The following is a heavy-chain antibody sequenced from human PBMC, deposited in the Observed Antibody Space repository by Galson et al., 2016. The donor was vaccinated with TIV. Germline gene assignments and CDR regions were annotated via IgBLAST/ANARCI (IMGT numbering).Heavy chain of an antibody. D-gene: IGHD3-22*01. CDR3: AHIRITLIPDAFYI. J-gene: IGHJ3*02. CDR1: GFSLSDTGVG. Sequence: PALVKPTQTLTLTCTFSGFSLSDTGVGVGWIRQPPGKALEWLGIFYWDDDTRYSPSLGSRLTITKDTSKNQVVLTVTDMAPVDTGTYFCAHIRITLIPDAFYIWGQGTTVTVSS. V-gene: IGHV2-5*02. CDR2: FYWDDDT.